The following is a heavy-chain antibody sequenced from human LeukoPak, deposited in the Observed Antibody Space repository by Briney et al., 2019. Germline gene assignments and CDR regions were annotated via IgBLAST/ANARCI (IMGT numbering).Heavy chain of an antibody. CDR2: ITGSGRGT. V-gene: IGHV3-23*01. D-gene: IGHD1-26*01. CDR3: ARVDGGTYGNDAFDI. J-gene: IGHJ3*02. Sequence: PGGSLRLSCAASGFIFSDYAMTWVRQIPGKGLEWVSSITGSGRGTQYGDSVKGRFTISRDNAKNTLYLQMNSLRAEDTAVYYCARVDGGTYGNDAFDIWGQGTMVTVSS. CDR1: GFIFSDYA.